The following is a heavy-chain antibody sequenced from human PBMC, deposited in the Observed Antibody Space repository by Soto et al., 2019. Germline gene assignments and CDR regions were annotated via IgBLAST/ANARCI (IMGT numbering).Heavy chain of an antibody. V-gene: IGHV4-30-2*01. J-gene: IGHJ4*02. CDR2: VFHSETT. CDR1: GASISSGGYS. Sequence: PSETLSLTCAVSGASISSGGYSWSWIRQPPGRGLEWIGYVFHSETTYYNPSLKSRVTVSVDSSKNQFSLKLTSVTAADTAVYYCARGGQQFLDYWGQGTLVTVSS. D-gene: IGHD4-4*01. CDR3: ARGGQQFLDY.